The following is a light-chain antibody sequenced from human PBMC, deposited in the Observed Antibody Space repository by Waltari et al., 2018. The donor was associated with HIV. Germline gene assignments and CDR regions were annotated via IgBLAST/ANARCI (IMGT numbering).Light chain of an antibody. CDR1: TSNIGNNF. CDR2: NNN. V-gene: IGLV1-51*01. CDR3: ATWDSSLNGVL. Sequence: QSVLTQPPSVSATPGQKVTISCPGSTSNIGNNFVSWHQSIPGTRPKLLIYNNNERPSGIPARFSGSKSGTSATLGITGLQTGDEADYYCATWDSSLNGVLFGGGTKLTAL. J-gene: IGLJ2*01.